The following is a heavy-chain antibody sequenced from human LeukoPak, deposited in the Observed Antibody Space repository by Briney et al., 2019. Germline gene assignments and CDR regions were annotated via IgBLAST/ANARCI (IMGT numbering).Heavy chain of an antibody. CDR3: ARYSSSSGWLDP. V-gene: IGHV3-7*01. D-gene: IGHD6-6*01. CDR1: GFTFSAYW. J-gene: IGHJ5*02. Sequence: GSLRLSFAASGFTFSAYWMTWVRQTPGEGLEPVANIKQDGSENNYVDSVKGRFTISRDNAKNSLYLQMNSLRGEDTAVYYCARYSSSSGWLDPWGQGTLVTVSS. CDR2: IKQDGSEN.